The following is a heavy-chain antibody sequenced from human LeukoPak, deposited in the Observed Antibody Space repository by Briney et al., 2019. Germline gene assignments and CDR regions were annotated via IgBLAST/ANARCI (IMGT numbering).Heavy chain of an antibody. CDR2: INHSGST. J-gene: IGHJ4*02. CDR1: GESFSGNY. D-gene: IGHD2-2*01. CDR3: ARRGSASTLDY. Sequence: SDTLSLTCAVYGESFSGNYWSWIRKSPGKGLEWFGEINHSGSTSYNPSLKSRVTMSVDMSKNQFSLKLSSVTAADTAVYYCARRGSASTLDYWGQGTLVTVSS. V-gene: IGHV4-34*01.